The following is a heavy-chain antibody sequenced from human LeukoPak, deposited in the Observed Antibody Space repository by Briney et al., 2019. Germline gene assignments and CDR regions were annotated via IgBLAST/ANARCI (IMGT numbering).Heavy chain of an antibody. J-gene: IGHJ3*02. CDR3: ASFDYGSNPDAFDS. D-gene: IGHD4-23*01. V-gene: IGHV3-66*01. CDR2: IYSGGST. Sequence: GGSLRLSCAASGFAVRKNYMSWVRQAPGKGLEWVSVIYSGGSTYYADSVKGRFTISRDNSKNTVYLQMNSLRAEETAVYYCASFDYGSNPDAFDSCGQGTMVTVSS. CDR1: GFAVRKNY.